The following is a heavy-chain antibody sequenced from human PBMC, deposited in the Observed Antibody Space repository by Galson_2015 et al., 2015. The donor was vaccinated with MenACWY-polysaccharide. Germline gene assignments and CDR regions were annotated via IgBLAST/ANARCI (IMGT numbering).Heavy chain of an antibody. J-gene: IGHJ6*02. CDR2: ISKSGDSI. V-gene: IGHV3-11*01. CDR1: GFTLGTWD. CDR3: ARGHCGLDV. Sequence: SLRLSCAASGFTLGTWDMSWVRQAPGKGLEWVSDISKSGDSIYYGDSVKGRFTISRDNAKNSMYLQLNNLEVEDTAIYYCARGHCGLDVWGQGTMVTVSS.